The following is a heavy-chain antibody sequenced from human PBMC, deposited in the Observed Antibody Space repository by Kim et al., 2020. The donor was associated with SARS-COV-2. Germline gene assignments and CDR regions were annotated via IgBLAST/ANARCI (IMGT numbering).Heavy chain of an antibody. D-gene: IGHD3-22*01. CDR1: GFTFSSYA. Sequence: GGSLRLSCAASGFTFSSYAMSWVRQAPGKGLEWVSAISGSGGSTYYADSVKGRFTISRDNSKNTLYLQMNSLRAEDTAVYYCATRIKVITMIVFGVLDYWGQGTLVTVSS. J-gene: IGHJ4*02. CDR3: ATRIKVITMIVFGVLDY. V-gene: IGHV3-23*01. CDR2: ISGSGGST.